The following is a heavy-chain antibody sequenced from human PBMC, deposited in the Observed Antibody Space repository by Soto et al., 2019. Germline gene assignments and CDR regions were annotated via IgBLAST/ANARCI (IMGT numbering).Heavy chain of an antibody. Sequence: SGRVCCKATGLTFSSCALWWVLQGRAERFKCLVWIVVGSGNTNYAQKFQERVTMTRDMSTSTAYMELSSLRSEDTAVYYCAVGYSDYDFAVAGGYYYGMDVWGQGTTVTVSS. J-gene: IGHJ6*02. CDR2: IVVGSGNT. V-gene: IGHV1-58*01. CDR1: GLTFSSCA. D-gene: IGHD5-12*01. CDR3: AVGYSDYDFAVAGGYYYGMDV.